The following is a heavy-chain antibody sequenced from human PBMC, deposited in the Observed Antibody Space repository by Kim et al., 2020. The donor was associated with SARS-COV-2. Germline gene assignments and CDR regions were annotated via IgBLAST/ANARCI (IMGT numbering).Heavy chain of an antibody. CDR1: GFTFDDYA. J-gene: IGHJ4*02. CDR3: AKAAPKPGIAVAGGGDYFDY. CDR2: ISWNSGSI. V-gene: IGHV3-9*01. D-gene: IGHD6-19*01. Sequence: GGSLRLSCAASGFTFDDYAMHWVRQAPGKGLEWVSGISWNSGSIGYADSVKGRFTISRDNAKNSLYLQMNSLRAEDTALYYCAKAAPKPGIAVAGGGDYFDYWGQGTLVTVSS.